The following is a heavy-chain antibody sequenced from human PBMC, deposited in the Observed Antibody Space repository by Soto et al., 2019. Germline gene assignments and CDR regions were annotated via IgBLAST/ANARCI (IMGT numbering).Heavy chain of an antibody. J-gene: IGHJ5*02. Sequence: SETLSLTCTVSGGSISSYYWSWIRQPPGKGLEWIGYIYYSGSTNYNPSLKSRVTISVDTSKNQFSRKLSSVTAADTAVYYCARDHGKTYCSSTSCYQNWFDPWGQGTLVTVSS. D-gene: IGHD2-2*01. CDR2: IYYSGST. V-gene: IGHV4-59*01. CDR3: ARDHGKTYCSSTSCYQNWFDP. CDR1: GGSISSYY.